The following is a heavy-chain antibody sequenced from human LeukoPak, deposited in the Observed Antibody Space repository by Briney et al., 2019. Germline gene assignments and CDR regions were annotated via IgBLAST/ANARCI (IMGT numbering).Heavy chain of an antibody. CDR1: GFTFSSYS. J-gene: IGHJ4*02. D-gene: IGHD6-6*01. CDR3: ARDPGAYSRSPIDS. V-gene: IGHV3-21*01. Sequence: GGSLRLSCAASGFTFSSYSMNWVRQAPGKGLEWVSSISSSSSYIYYADSVKGRITISRGNAKNSLYLQMNSLRAEDTAVYYCARDPGAYSRSPIDSWGQGTLVTVSS. CDR2: ISSSSSYI.